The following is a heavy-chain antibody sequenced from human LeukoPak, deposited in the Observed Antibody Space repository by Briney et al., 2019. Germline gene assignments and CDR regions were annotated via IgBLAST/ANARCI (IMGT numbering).Heavy chain of an antibody. Sequence: SQTLSLTCTVSGGSISSGGYYWSWIRQHPGKGLEWIGYIYYSGSTYYNPSLKSRVTISVDTSKNQFSLKLSSVTAADTAVYYCARGASYGDYVGNNWFDPWGQGTLVTVSS. D-gene: IGHD4-17*01. CDR1: GGSISSGGYY. V-gene: IGHV4-31*03. CDR3: ARGASYGDYVGNNWFDP. CDR2: IYYSGST. J-gene: IGHJ5*02.